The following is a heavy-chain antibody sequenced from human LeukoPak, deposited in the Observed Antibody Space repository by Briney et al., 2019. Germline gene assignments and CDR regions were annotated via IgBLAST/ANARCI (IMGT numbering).Heavy chain of an antibody. CDR2: IKQDGSEK. V-gene: IGHV3-7*01. CDR1: GFTFSSYW. CDR3: VNLGYSD. J-gene: IGHJ4*02. D-gene: IGHD5-12*01. Sequence: QPGGSLRLSCAASGFTFSSYWMSWVRQAPGKGLEWVANIKQDGSEKYYVDSVKGRFTLSRDDAKNLVYLQMNSLRVEDTAVYYCVNLGYSDGGQGTLVTVSS.